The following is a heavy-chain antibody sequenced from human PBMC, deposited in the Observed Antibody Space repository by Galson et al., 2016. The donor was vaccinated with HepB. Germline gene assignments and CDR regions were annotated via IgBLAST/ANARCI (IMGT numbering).Heavy chain of an antibody. CDR1: GFTFSGSA. CDR3: SGSSGGVIVMPFNY. CDR2: IRSKDNNYAT. V-gene: IGHV3-73*01. Sequence: SLRLSCAASGFTFSGSAMHWVRQASGKGLEWVAHIRSKDNNYATAYAASVKGRFTISRDDSKNTAYLQMNSLKTEDTAVYYCSGSSGGVIVMPFNYWGQGTLVTVSS. J-gene: IGHJ4*02. D-gene: IGHD3-16*02.